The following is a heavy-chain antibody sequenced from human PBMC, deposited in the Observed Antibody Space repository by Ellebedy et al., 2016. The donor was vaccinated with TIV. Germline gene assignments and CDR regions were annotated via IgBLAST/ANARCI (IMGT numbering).Heavy chain of an antibody. CDR3: ARDPIRGISISSH. V-gene: IGHV1-8*02. J-gene: IGHJ4*02. CDR1: GYTFTGYY. D-gene: IGHD3-10*01. Sequence: ASVKVSCXASGYTFTGYYMHWVRQATGQGLEWMGWMNPNSGNTGYAQKFQGRVTMTRNTSISTAYMELSSLRSEDTAVYYCARDPIRGISISSHWGQGTLVTVSS. CDR2: MNPNSGNT.